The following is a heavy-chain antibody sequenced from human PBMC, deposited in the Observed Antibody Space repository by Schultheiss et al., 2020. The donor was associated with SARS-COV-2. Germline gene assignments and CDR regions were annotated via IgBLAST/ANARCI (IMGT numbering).Heavy chain of an antibody. CDR3: ARWVAATLNGFDY. CDR1: GFTFSSYG. Sequence: GGSLRLSCAASGFTFSSYGMHWVRQAPGKGLEWVAVISYDGSNKYYADSVKGRFTISRDNSKNTLYLQMNSLRAEDTAVYYCARWVAATLNGFDYWGQGTLVTVSS. D-gene: IGHD2-15*01. J-gene: IGHJ4*02. V-gene: IGHV3-30*03. CDR2: ISYDGSNK.